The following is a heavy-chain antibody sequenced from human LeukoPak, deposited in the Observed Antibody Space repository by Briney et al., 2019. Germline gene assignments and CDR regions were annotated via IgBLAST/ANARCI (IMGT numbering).Heavy chain of an antibody. CDR2: IKQDGSEK. CDR3: ARVLIGDYDILTGWYFDY. Sequence: HTGGSLRLSCAASGFTFSSYWMSWVRQAPGKGLEWVANIKQDGSEKYYVDSVKGRFTISRDNAKNSLYLQMNSLRAEDTAVYYCARVLIGDYDILTGWYFDYWGQGTLVTVSS. D-gene: IGHD3-9*01. V-gene: IGHV3-7*01. CDR1: GFTFSSYW. J-gene: IGHJ4*02.